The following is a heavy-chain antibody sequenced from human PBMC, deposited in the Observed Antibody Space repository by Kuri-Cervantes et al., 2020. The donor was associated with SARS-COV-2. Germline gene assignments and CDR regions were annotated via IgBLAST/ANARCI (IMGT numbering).Heavy chain of an antibody. CDR2: ISYDGSSK. Sequence: GESLKISCAASGFTFSSYGMHWVRQAPGKGLEWVAVISYDGSSKYYADSVKGRFTISRDNSKNTLYLQMNSLRAGDTAVYYCAKGGDMIVVVILRYWGQGTLVTVSS. CDR1: GFTFSSYG. D-gene: IGHD3-22*01. V-gene: IGHV3-30*18. CDR3: AKGGDMIVVVILRY. J-gene: IGHJ4*02.